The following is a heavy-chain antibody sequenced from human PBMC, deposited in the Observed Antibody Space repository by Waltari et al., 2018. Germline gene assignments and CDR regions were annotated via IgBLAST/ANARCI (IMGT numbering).Heavy chain of an antibody. CDR3: ARDRGNDAFDI. CDR2: INPNSGGT. CDR1: GYTFTGYY. Sequence: QVQLVQSGAEVKKPGASVKVSCKASGYTFTGYYMHWVRQAPGQGLEWMGWINPNSGGTNDAHKVQGRVTMTRDTSISTAYMELSRLRSDDTAVYYCARDRGNDAFDIWGQGTMVTVSS. V-gene: IGHV1-2*07. D-gene: IGHD3-10*01. J-gene: IGHJ3*02.